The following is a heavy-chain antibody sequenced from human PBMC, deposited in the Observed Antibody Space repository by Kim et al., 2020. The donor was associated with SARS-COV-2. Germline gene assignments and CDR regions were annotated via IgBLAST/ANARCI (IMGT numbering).Heavy chain of an antibody. D-gene: IGHD4-17*01. J-gene: IGHJ6*02. CDR1: GFTFSSYS. V-gene: IGHV3-48*04. CDR3: ARYGTNDFSDDYGDLTLYYYYYGMDV. Sequence: GGSLRLSCAASGFTFSSYSMNWVRQAPGKGLEWVSYISSSSSTIYYADSVKGRFTISRDNAKNSLYLQMNSLRAEDTAVYYCARYGTNDFSDDYGDLTLYYYYYGMDVWGQGTTVTVSS. CDR2: ISSSSSTI.